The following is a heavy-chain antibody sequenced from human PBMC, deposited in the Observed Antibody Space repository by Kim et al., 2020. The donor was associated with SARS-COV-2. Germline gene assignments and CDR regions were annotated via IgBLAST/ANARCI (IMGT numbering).Heavy chain of an antibody. Sequence: GGSLRLSCAASGFTFSSYAMHWVRQAPGKGLEWVAVISYDGSNKYYADSVKGRFTISRDNSKNTLYLQMNSLRAEDTAVYYCARGSFGVRGVINFDYWGQGTLVTVSS. CDR3: ARGSFGVRGVINFDY. J-gene: IGHJ4*02. CDR1: GFTFSSYA. D-gene: IGHD3-10*01. CDR2: ISYDGSNK. V-gene: IGHV3-30*04.